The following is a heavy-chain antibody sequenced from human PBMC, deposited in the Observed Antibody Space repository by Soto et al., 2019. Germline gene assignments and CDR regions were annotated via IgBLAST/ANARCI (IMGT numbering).Heavy chain of an antibody. CDR3: ATWRHYSGSYCFDY. Sequence: GXSRKVSCKASVGALNTYTSNWGRQDPGRRLEWVGQIVPMYDSVNYAENFQGRVTITADKSTKTSFMELTSLKSEDTALYFCATWRHYSGSYCFDYSGQGPLVTVSS. D-gene: IGHD1-26*01. CDR1: VGALNTYT. CDR2: IVPMYDSV. V-gene: IGHV1-69*06. J-gene: IGHJ4*02.